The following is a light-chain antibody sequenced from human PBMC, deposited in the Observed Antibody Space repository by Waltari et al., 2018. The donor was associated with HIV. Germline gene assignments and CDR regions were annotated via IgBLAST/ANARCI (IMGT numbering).Light chain of an antibody. J-gene: IGLJ2*01. CDR2: RYN. CDR3: AAWDDSLDGPVV. V-gene: IGLV1-47*01. Sequence: QSVLTQPPSASGTPGQRVTFPCSGSSSNIRNSNVYWYQQVPGTAPKLIIPRYNHRPAGVPDRFSGSKSGTSASLAISGIRSEDEADYYCAAWDDSLDGPVVFGGGTKLTVV. CDR1: SSNIRNSN.